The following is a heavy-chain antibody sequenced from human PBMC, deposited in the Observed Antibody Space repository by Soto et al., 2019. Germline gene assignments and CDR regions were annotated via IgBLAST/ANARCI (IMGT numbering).Heavy chain of an antibody. Sequence: QVPLVQSGAEVKKPGSSVKVSCKASGGTFCSYAISWVRQAPGQGLEWMGGIIPIPGTANYAQKFQGRVTIAADESTSTAYMELSSLRSEDTAVYYCARSQGSSTSLEIYYYYYYGMDVWGQGTTVTVSS. CDR2: IIPIPGTA. J-gene: IGHJ6*02. CDR3: ARSQGSSTSLEIYYYYYYGMDV. CDR1: GGTFCSYA. V-gene: IGHV1-69*01. D-gene: IGHD2-2*01.